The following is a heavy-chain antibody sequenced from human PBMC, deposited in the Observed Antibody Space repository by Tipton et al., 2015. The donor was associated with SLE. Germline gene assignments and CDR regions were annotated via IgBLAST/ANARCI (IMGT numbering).Heavy chain of an antibody. J-gene: IGHJ4*02. CDR3: ARGWAVAGPLAFDY. D-gene: IGHD6-19*01. V-gene: IGHV4-31*03. CDR1: GDSISSGGYY. CDR2: IHYRRNT. Sequence: TLSLTCTVSGDSISSGGYYWSWIRQHPGKGLEYIGYIHYRRNTYYNPSLRSRVFISVDTSKNQFSLKLSSVTAADTAVYYCARGWAVAGPLAFDYWGQGILVTVSS.